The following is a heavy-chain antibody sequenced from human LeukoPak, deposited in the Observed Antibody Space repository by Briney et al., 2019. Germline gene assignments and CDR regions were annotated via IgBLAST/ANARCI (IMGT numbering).Heavy chain of an antibody. Sequence: PGGSLRLSCAASGFPFSSYWMSWVRQAPGKGLEWVANIKKDGSEKYYVDSVKGRFTISRDNAKNSLYLQMNSLRADDTAVYYCARRVGAIDYWGQGTLVTVSS. D-gene: IGHD1-26*01. CDR2: IKKDGSEK. J-gene: IGHJ4*02. V-gene: IGHV3-7*05. CDR1: GFPFSSYW. CDR3: ARRVGAIDY.